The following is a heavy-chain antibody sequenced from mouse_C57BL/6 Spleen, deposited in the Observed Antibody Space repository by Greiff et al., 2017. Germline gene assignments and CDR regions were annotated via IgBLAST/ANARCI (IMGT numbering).Heavy chain of an antibody. V-gene: IGHV5-4*01. CDR3: ARDEGYYYGSSPIYYAMDY. CDR2: ISDGGSYT. J-gene: IGHJ4*01. Sequence: EVMLVESGGGFVKPGGSLKLSCAASGFTFSSYAMSWVRPTPEKRLEWVATISDGGSYTSYPDNVKGRFTISRDNAKNNLYLQMSHLKSEDTAMYYCARDEGYYYGSSPIYYAMDYWGQGTSVTVSS. D-gene: IGHD1-1*01. CDR1: GFTFSSYA.